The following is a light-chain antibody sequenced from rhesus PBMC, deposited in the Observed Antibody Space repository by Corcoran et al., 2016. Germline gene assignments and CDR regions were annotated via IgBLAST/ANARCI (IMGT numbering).Light chain of an antibody. J-gene: IGKJ2*01. Sequence: DIQMTQSPSSLSASVGDTVTITCRASQSISNWLDWYQQKPGKAPKLLIYKASSLQSGVPCRFSGSGSGTDFTLTISSLQPEDFATYYCLQYSSSPYSFGQGTKVEIK. V-gene: IGKV1-22*01. CDR2: KAS. CDR3: LQYSSSPYS. CDR1: QSISNW.